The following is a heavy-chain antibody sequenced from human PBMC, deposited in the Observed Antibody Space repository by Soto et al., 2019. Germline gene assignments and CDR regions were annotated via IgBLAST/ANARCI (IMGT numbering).Heavy chain of an antibody. V-gene: IGHV4-38-2*01. J-gene: IGHJ5*02. CDR1: GYSISSGYY. Sequence: SETLSLTCAVSGYSISSGYYWGWIRQPPGKGLEWIGSIYHSGSTYYNPSLKSRVTISVDTSKNQFSLKLSSVTAADTAVYYCATAHYDSSGYYYGGGYNWFDPWGQGTLVTVSS. D-gene: IGHD3-22*01. CDR2: IYHSGST. CDR3: ATAHYDSSGYYYGGGYNWFDP.